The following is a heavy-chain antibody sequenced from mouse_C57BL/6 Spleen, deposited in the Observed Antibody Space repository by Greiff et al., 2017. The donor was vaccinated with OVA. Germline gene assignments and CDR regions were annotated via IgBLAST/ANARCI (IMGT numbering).Heavy chain of an antibody. V-gene: IGHV1-85*01. D-gene: IGHD2-4*01. CDR3: ARSGDYDGGYAMDY. CDR2: IYPRDGST. J-gene: IGHJ4*01. CDR1: GYTFTSYD. Sequence: QVQLKESGPELVKPGASVKLSCKASGYTFTSYDINWVKQRPGQGLEWIGWIYPRDGSTKYNEKFKGTATLTVDTSSSTAYMELHSLTSEDSAVYFCARSGDYDGGYAMDYWGQGTSVTVSS.